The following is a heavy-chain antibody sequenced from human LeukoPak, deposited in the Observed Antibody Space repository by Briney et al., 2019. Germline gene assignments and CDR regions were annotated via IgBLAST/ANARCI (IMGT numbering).Heavy chain of an antibody. CDR1: GGTFSIYA. J-gene: IGHJ4*02. V-gene: IGHV1-69*13. CDR3: AREGGYSSSWYYHY. D-gene: IGHD6-13*01. Sequence: SVKVSCKASGGTFSIYAISWVRQAPGQGLEWMGGIIPIFGTENYAQKFQGRVTITADESTSTAYMELSSLRSEDTAVYYCAREGGYSSSWYYHYWGQGTLVTVSS. CDR2: IIPIFGTE.